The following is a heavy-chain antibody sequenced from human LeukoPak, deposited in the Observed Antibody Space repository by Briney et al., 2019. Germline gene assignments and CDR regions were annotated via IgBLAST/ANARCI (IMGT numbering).Heavy chain of an antibody. D-gene: IGHD6-13*01. CDR1: GFTFSSYA. CDR2: ISYDGSNK. V-gene: IGHV3-30-3*01. Sequence: GGSLRLSCAASGFTFSSYAMHWVRQAPGKGLEWVAVISYDGSNKYYADSVKGRFTISRDNSKNTLYLQMNSLRAEDTAVYYCARAGIAAAGTGNWFDPWGQGTLVTVPS. J-gene: IGHJ5*02. CDR3: ARAGIAAAGTGNWFDP.